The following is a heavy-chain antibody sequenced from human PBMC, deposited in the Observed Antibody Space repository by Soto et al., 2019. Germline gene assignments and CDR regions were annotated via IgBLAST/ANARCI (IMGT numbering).Heavy chain of an antibody. V-gene: IGHV3-23*01. Sequence: ELQLLESGGGLVQPGGSLRLSCAASGFTFSNYAMTWVRQAPGKGLEWVAVITGSGGGTYFVDSVKGRFTISRDNSQNTVYLHMTSLRAEDTAVYYCAKRPLTAAGFDYWGQGTLVIVSS. D-gene: IGHD6-13*01. CDR3: AKRPLTAAGFDY. CDR1: GFTFSNYA. CDR2: ITGSGGGT. J-gene: IGHJ4*02.